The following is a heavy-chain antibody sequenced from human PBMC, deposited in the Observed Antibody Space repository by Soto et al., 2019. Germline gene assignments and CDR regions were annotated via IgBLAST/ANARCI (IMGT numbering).Heavy chain of an antibody. CDR3: ARYRCYGGNYVFDY. J-gene: IGHJ4*02. V-gene: IGHV3-33*01. Sequence: GGSLILCCTASGFTVSIDGMHWVRQAPGKGLEWLAVIWYDGNTFYYEDSIKGRFAISRDNSNSTLFLQMNTLRAEDTATYCCARYRCYGGNYVFDYWGQGTVVTVSS. CDR2: IWYDGNTF. D-gene: IGHD4-4*01. CDR1: GFTVSIDG.